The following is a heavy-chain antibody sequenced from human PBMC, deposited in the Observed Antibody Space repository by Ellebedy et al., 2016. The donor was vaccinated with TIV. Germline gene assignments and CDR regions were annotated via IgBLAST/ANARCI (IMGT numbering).Heavy chain of an antibody. CDR3: AKGGGTYYVGAFDI. D-gene: IGHD1-26*01. CDR2: ISSDGSNK. J-gene: IGHJ3*02. Sequence: PGGSLRLSCAASGFIFSSYGIHWVRQAPGKGLEWVALISSDGSNKYCADSVKGRFTISRDNSKNTLYLKMNRLRAEAPAVNYCAKGGGTYYVGAFDIWGQGTMVTVSS. CDR1: GFIFSSYG. V-gene: IGHV3-30*18.